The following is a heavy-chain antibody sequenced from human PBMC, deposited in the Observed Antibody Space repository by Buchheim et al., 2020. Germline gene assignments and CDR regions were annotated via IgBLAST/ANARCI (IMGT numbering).Heavy chain of an antibody. CDR2: IRGTSDTA. CDR1: GFTCTRHT. CDR3: AKDLVQDGDYGESY. Sequence: EVQLLESGGGLVQPGGSLTLSCAASGFTCTRHTMTWVRQAPGKGLEWVAVIRGTSDTAHYADSVKGRFTLSRDNAKNMVFLEMTSLRAEDTALYYCAKDLVQDGDYGESYWGQGT. D-gene: IGHD4-17*01. J-gene: IGHJ4*02. V-gene: IGHV3-23*01.